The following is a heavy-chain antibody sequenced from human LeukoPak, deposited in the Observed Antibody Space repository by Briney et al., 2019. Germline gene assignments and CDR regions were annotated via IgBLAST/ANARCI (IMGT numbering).Heavy chain of an antibody. J-gene: IGHJ4*02. V-gene: IGHV3-33*01. CDR2: IWYDGSNK. CDR3: ARRQYSSGWYSLVY. CDR1: GFTFSSYG. D-gene: IGHD6-19*01. Sequence: GGSLRLSCAASGFTFSSYGMHWVRQAPGKGLEWVAVIWYDGSNKYYADSVKGRFTISRDNSKNTLYLQMNSLRAEDTAVYYCARRQYSSGWYSLVYWGQGTLVTVSS.